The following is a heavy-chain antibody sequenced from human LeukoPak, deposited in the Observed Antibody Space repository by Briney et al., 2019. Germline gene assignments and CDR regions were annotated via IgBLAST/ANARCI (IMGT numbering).Heavy chain of an antibody. CDR2: ISSSGSTI. V-gene: IGHV3-48*03. Sequence: QSGGSLRLSCAASGFTFSSYEMNWVRQAPGKGLEWVSYISSSGSTIYYADSVKGRFTISRDNAKNSLYLQMNSLRAEDTAVYYCAELGITMFGGVWGKGTTVTISS. J-gene: IGHJ6*04. CDR1: GFTFSSYE. D-gene: IGHD3-10*02. CDR3: AELGITMFGGV.